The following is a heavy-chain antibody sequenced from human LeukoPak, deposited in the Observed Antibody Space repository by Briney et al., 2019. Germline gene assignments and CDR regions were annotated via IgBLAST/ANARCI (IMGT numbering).Heavy chain of an antibody. J-gene: IGHJ6*02. D-gene: IGHD1-20*01. CDR2: ISYDGSNK. V-gene: IGHV3-30*18. Sequence: GGSLRLSYAASGFTFSSYGTHWVRQAPGKGLEWVAVISYDGSNKYYADSMKGRFTISRDNSKNTLYLQMNSLRAEDTAVYYCAKDRGHRMEYNLYGMDVWGQGTTVTVSS. CDR3: AKDRGHRMEYNLYGMDV. CDR1: GFTFSSYG.